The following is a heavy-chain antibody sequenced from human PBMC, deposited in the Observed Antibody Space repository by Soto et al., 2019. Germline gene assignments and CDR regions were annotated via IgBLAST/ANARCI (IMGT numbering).Heavy chain of an antibody. Sequence: ASVKVSCKASGYTFTSYGISWVRQAPGQGLEWMVWISAYNGNKNYAKKLQGRVTMTPDTSQSTAYMELRSLRSDDTAVYYCAFNRGIAVAGLDYWGQGTLVTVSS. J-gene: IGHJ4*02. CDR1: GYTFTSYG. CDR2: ISAYNGNK. V-gene: IGHV1-18*01. D-gene: IGHD6-19*01. CDR3: AFNRGIAVAGLDY.